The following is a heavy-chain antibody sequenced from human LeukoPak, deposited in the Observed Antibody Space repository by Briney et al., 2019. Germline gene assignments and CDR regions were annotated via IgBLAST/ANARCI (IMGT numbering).Heavy chain of an antibody. CDR1: GFTFSSYG. Sequence: GGSLRLSCAASGFTFSSYGMTWVRQAPGKGLEWVANIKQEGSEKYYVDSVKGRFAISRDNAKNSLYLQMNSLRGEDTALYYCARGWLSSGYYPGGNYWGQGVLVTVSS. D-gene: IGHD3-22*01. CDR2: IKQEGSEK. CDR3: ARGWLSSGYYPGGNY. V-gene: IGHV3-7*04. J-gene: IGHJ4*02.